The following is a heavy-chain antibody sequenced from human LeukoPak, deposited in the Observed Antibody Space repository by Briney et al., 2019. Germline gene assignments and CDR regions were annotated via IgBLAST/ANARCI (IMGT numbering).Heavy chain of an antibody. Sequence: GGSLRLSCAASGFTFSSYSMNWVRQAPGKGLEWVSSISSSSSYIYYADSVKGRFTISRDNAKNSLYLQMNSLRAEDTAVYYCARAYGYCSSTSCYYFDYWGQGTLVTASS. CDR3: ARAYGYCSSTSCYYFDY. CDR2: ISSSSSYI. D-gene: IGHD2-2*03. V-gene: IGHV3-21*01. CDR1: GFTFSSYS. J-gene: IGHJ4*02.